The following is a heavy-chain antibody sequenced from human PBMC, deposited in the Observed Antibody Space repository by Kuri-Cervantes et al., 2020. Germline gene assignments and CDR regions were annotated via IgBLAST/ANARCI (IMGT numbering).Heavy chain of an antibody. CDR2: INHSGST. V-gene: IGHV4-39*01. Sequence: SGPTLVKPTQTLTLTCSFSGSSLSTSGVGVGWIRQPPGKGLEWIGEINHSGSTNYNPSLKSRVTISVDTSKNQFSLKLSSVTAADTAVYYCARHVGYSSGSWEDYFDYWGQGTLVTVSS. D-gene: IGHD6-19*01. CDR3: ARHVGYSSGSWEDYFDY. CDR1: GSSLSTSGVG. J-gene: IGHJ4*02.